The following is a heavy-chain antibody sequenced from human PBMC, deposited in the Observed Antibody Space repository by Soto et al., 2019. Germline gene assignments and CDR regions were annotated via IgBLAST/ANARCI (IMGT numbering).Heavy chain of an antibody. CDR2: ISYDGSNK. CDR1: GFTFSSYA. CDR3: ARDISSSSWYSYYYYYGMDV. V-gene: IGHV3-30-3*01. Sequence: QVQLVESGGGVVQPGRSPRLSCAASGFTFSSYAMHWVRQAPGKGLEWVAVISYDGSNKYYADSVKGRFTISRDNSKNTLYLQMNSLRAEDTAVYYCARDISSSSWYSYYYYYGMDVWGQGTTLTVSS. J-gene: IGHJ6*02. D-gene: IGHD6-13*01.